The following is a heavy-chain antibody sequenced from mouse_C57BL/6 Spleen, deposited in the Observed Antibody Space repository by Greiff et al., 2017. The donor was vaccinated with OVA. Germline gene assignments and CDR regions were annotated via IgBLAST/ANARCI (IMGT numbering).Heavy chain of an antibody. CDR3: ARVTTVVATNYLDD. Sequence: ESGPGLVKPSQSLSLTCSVTGYSITSGYYWNWIRQFPGNKLEWMGYISYDGSNNYNPSLKNRISITRDTSKNQFFLKLNSVTTEDTATYYGARVTTVVATNYLDDWGQGTTLTVSS. CDR1: GYSITSGYY. CDR2: ISYDGSN. J-gene: IGHJ2*01. V-gene: IGHV3-6*01. D-gene: IGHD1-1*01.